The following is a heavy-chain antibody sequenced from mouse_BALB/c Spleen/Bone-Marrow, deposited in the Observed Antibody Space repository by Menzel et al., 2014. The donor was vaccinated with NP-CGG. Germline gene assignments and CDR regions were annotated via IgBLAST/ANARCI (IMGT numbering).Heavy chain of an antibody. Sequence: QVQLQQSGAELVRSGASVKMSCKASGYTFTSYNMHWVKQTPGQGLEWIGYIYPGNDGTNYNQKFKGKATLTADTSSSTAYMQISSLTSEDSAVYFCARTHPRYWYFDVWGAGTTVTVSS. J-gene: IGHJ1*01. CDR2: IYPGNDGT. V-gene: IGHV1-12*01. CDR3: ARTHPRYWYFDV. CDR1: GYTFTSYN.